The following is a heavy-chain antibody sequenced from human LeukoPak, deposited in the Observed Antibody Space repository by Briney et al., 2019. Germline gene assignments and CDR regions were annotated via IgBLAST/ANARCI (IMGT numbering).Heavy chain of an antibody. CDR2: IIPILGIA. CDR3: ARASNIAALSD. V-gene: IGHV1-69*04. CDR1: GGTFSSYA. J-gene: IGHJ4*02. D-gene: IGHD6-6*01. Sequence: ASVKVSCKASGGTFSSYAISWVRQAPGQGHEWMGRIIPILGIANYAQKFQGRVTITADKSTSTAYMELSSLRSEDTAVYYCARASNIAALSDWGQGTLVTVSS.